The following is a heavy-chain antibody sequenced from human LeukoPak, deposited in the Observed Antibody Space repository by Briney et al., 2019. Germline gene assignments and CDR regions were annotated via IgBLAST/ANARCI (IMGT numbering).Heavy chain of an antibody. D-gene: IGHD3-3*01. CDR1: GGTFSSYA. Sequence: SVKVSCKASGGTFSSYAISWVRQAPGQGLEWMGGIIPIFGTANYAQKFQGRVTITTDESTSTAYMELSSLRSEDTAVYYCARVTLDFWSGYYRGSVYDYWGQGTLVTVSS. J-gene: IGHJ4*02. V-gene: IGHV1-69*05. CDR3: ARVTLDFWSGYYRGSVYDY. CDR2: IIPIFGTA.